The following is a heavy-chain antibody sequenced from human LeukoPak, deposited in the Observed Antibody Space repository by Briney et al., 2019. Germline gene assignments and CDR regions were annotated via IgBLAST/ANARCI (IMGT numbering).Heavy chain of an antibody. D-gene: IGHD6-13*01. J-gene: IGHJ6*02. CDR1: AITFSNSW. Sequence: GGSLRLSCTASAITFSNSWMSWVRQAPEKGLEWVSNIKEDGSETNYVDSVKGRFTISRDNAKNSLFLQMNSLRGEDTAIYYCAKDLAAADSLNYYYYDGMDVWGQGTTVTVSS. CDR3: AKDLAAADSLNYYYYDGMDV. CDR2: IKEDGSET. V-gene: IGHV3-7*01.